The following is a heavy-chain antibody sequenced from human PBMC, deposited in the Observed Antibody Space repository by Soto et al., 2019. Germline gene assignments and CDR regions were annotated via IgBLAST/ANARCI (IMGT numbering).Heavy chain of an antibody. CDR3: ARLVPIAAAGTVVDY. J-gene: IGHJ4*02. CDR1: GGSISNYY. D-gene: IGHD6-13*01. V-gene: IGHV4-59*08. CDR2: SYSSGST. Sequence: QVQLQESGPGLVKPSETLSLTCTVSGGSISNYYWSWIRQPPGKGLECIGYSYSSGSTRYNPSLKSRGSIQVDTSKYLFSRQLTSLTAADTGVYYWARLVPIAAAGTVVDYWGPGTLVSVSS.